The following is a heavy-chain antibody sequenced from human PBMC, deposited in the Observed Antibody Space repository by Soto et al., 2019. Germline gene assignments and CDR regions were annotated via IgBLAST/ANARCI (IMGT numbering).Heavy chain of an antibody. Sequence: QITLKESGPTLVKPTQTLTLTCTFSGFSLTSPGVGVGWIRQPPGEALECLALIYWDDDYRYSPSLRSRLTITKDTSKNQVVLTLANMDPVDTATYFCAHRNDYGAYGGGFGYWGQGTLVTVSS. J-gene: IGHJ4*02. CDR1: GFSLTSPGVG. V-gene: IGHV2-5*02. CDR3: AHRNDYGAYGGGFGY. D-gene: IGHD4-17*01. CDR2: IYWDDDY.